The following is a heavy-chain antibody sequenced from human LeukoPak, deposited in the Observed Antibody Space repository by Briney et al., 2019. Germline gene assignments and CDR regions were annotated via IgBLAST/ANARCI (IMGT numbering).Heavy chain of an antibody. J-gene: IGHJ4*02. D-gene: IGHD4-17*01. CDR2: ISAYNGNT. V-gene: IGHV1-18*01. Sequence: ASVKVSCKASGYTFTKYTLHWVRQAPGQRPEWMGWISAYNGNTNYAQKLQGRVTMTTDTSTSTAYMELRSLRSDDTAVYYCARGVTTLDYWGQGTLVTVSS. CDR3: ARGVTTLDY. CDR1: GYTFTKYT.